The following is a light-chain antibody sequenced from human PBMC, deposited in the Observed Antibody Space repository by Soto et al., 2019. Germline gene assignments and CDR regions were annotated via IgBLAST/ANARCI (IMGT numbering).Light chain of an antibody. Sequence: DIQMTQSPSSLSASVGDRVTITFRASQSISSYLNWYQQKPGKAPKLLIYAASSLQSGVPSRFSGSGSGTDFTLTISSLQPEDFATYYCQQSYSTSITFGQGTRLEI. CDR3: QQSYSTSIT. CDR1: QSISSY. V-gene: IGKV1-39*01. J-gene: IGKJ5*01. CDR2: AAS.